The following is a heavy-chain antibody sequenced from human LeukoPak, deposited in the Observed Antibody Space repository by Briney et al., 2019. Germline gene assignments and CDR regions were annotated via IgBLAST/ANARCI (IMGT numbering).Heavy chain of an antibody. D-gene: IGHD2-15*01. J-gene: IGHJ5*02. CDR2: ISGTGSST. V-gene: IGHV3-23*01. CDR1: GFTFNNYA. Sequence: GGSLRLSCAASGFTFNNYAMNWVRQGPGEGLEWVSAISGTGSSTYYADSVKGRFTISRDNCKNTLYLQMNSLRAEDTAVYYCVATGNWFDPWGQGTLVTVSS. CDR3: VATGNWFDP.